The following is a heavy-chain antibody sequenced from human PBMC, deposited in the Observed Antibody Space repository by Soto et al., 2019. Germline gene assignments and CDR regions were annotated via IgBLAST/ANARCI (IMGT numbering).Heavy chain of an antibody. Sequence: QVQLQESGPGLVKPSETLSLTCTVSGGSISSYYWSWIRQPPGKGLEWIGYIYYRGSTNYNPSLKSRVTISVYTSKNQFSLKLSSVTAADTAVYYCARAWGRVFDYWGQGTLVTVSS. CDR1: GGSISSYY. J-gene: IGHJ4*02. CDR2: IYYRGST. D-gene: IGHD2-15*01. CDR3: ARAWGRVFDY. V-gene: IGHV4-59*01.